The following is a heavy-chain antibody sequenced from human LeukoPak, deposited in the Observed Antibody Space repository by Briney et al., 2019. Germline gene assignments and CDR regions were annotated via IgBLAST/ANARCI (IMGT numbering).Heavy chain of an antibody. Sequence: GGSLRLSCAASGFTFSTSGMDWVRQAPGKGLEWVSYIISSSNTIYYADSVKGRFTISRDNSKNSLYLQMNSLKAEDTAVYYCAREEKMEEGYYYYMDVWGRGTTVTVSS. V-gene: IGHV3-48*01. CDR3: AREEKMEEGYYYYMDV. CDR2: IISSSNTI. CDR1: GFTFSTSG. D-gene: IGHD5-24*01. J-gene: IGHJ6*03.